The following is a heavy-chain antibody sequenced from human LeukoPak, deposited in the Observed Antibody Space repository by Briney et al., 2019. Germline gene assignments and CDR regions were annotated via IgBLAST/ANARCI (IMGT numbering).Heavy chain of an antibody. CDR3: ARTSIAARRANAFDI. V-gene: IGHV4-30-2*01. Sequence: PSQTLSLTCAVSGGSISSGGYSWSWIRQPPGKGLEWIGYIYHSGSTYYNPPLKSRVTISVDRSKSQFSLKLSSVTAADTAVYYCARTSIAARRANAFDIWGQGTMVTVSS. CDR2: IYHSGST. D-gene: IGHD6-6*01. J-gene: IGHJ3*02. CDR1: GGSISSGGYS.